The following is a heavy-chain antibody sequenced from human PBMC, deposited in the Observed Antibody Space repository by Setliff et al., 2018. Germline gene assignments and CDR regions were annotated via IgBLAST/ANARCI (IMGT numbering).Heavy chain of an antibody. CDR2: IGAYNGNT. D-gene: IGHD6-13*01. CDR1: GYTFTNYG. J-gene: IGHJ5*02. Sequence: ASVKVSCKASGYTFTNYGVTWVRQAPGQGLEWMGWIGAYNGNTYNAHKLQGRVTMTTDTSTSTAYMELRSLRSDDTAVYYCARAGQQQLVQNYGFDPWGQGTLVTVSS. CDR3: ARAGQQQLVQNYGFDP. V-gene: IGHV1-18*01.